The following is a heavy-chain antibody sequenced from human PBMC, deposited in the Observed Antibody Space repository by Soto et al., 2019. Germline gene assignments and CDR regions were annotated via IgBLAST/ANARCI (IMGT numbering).Heavy chain of an antibody. J-gene: IGHJ4*02. V-gene: IGHV4-31*03. Sequence: SETLSLTCTVSGGSISSGGYYWSWIRQHPGKGLEWIGYLYYSGSTYYNPSLKSRVTISVDKSKNHFSLKLTSVTAADTAVYYCARSEATALDYWGQGTLVTVSS. CDR2: LYYSGST. CDR1: GGSISSGGYY. CDR3: ARSEATALDY.